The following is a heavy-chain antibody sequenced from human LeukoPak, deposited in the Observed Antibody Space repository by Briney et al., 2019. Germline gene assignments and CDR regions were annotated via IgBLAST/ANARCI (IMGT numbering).Heavy chain of an antibody. CDR2: ISYDGSNK. CDR3: ARDEQRWYSSSSVVLDAFDI. CDR1: GFTFSSYG. V-gene: IGHV3-30*03. J-gene: IGHJ3*02. D-gene: IGHD6-6*01. Sequence: GGSLRLSCAASGFTFSSYGMHWVRQAPGKGLEWVAVISYDGSNKYYADSVKGRFTTSRDNSKNTLYLQMNSLRAEDTAVYYCARDEQRWYSSSSVVLDAFDIWGQGTMVTVSS.